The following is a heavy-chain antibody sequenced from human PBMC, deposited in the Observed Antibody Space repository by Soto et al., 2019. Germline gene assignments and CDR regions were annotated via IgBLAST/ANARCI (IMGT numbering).Heavy chain of an antibody. CDR2: MNPTSGRT. CDR1: GYSFITYD. D-gene: IGHD6-13*01. J-gene: IGHJ4*02. V-gene: IGHV1-8*01. CDR3: ASDKARILGIAAARTGTVY. Sequence: ASVKVSCKASGYSFITYDINWVRQAAGQGLEWMGWMNPTSGRTGCAQKFQGRLTMTMDTSSSTAYMELSSLRSDDTAVYYCASDKARILGIAAARTGTVYWGQGTLVTVSS.